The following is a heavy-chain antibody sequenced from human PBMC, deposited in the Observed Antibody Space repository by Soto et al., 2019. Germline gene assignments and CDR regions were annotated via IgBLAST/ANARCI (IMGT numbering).Heavy chain of an antibody. V-gene: IGHV4-31*03. CDR1: GASVHIGGYY. Sequence: TLSLPCTVSGASVHIGGYYWAWIRQNPGKGLEWIGYIYYTGVTYYNPSLGIRVNISVDTSKKQFSLELTSVTSADTSVYYCARDGSSTANWLDPWGQGLLGTVSS. J-gene: IGHJ5*02. D-gene: IGHD2-2*01. CDR3: ARDGSSTANWLDP. CDR2: IYYTGVT.